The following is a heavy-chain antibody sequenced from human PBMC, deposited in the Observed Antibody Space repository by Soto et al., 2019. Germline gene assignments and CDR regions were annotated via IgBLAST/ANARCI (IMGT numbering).Heavy chain of an antibody. V-gene: IGHV3-73*01. J-gene: IGHJ4*02. CDR2: IRSKANSYAT. Sequence: GGSLRLSCAASGFTFSGSAMHWVRQASGKGLEWVGRIRSKANSYATAYAASVRGRFTISRDDSKNTAYLQMNSLKTEDTAVYYCTRIYCSSTSCYYFDYWGQGTLVTVSS. CDR1: GFTFSGSA. CDR3: TRIYCSSTSCYYFDY. D-gene: IGHD2-2*01.